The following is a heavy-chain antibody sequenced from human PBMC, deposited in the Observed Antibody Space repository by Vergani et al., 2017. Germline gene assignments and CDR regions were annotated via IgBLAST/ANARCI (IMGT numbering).Heavy chain of an antibody. V-gene: IGHV3-21*01. D-gene: IGHD3-16*01. CDR1: GFTFSSYS. CDR3: ARDLGPRQLRGLSYYGMDV. J-gene: IGHJ6*02. CDR2: ISSSSSYI. Sequence: EVQLVESGGGLVKRGGSLRLSCAASGFTFSSYSMNWVRQAPGKGLEWVSSISSSSSYIYYADSVKGRFTISRDNAKNSLYLQMNSLRAEDTAVYYCARDLGPRQLRGLSYYGMDVWGQGTTVTVSS.